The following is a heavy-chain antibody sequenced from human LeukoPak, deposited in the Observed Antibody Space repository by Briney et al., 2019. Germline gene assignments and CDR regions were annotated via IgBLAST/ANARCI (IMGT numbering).Heavy chain of an antibody. D-gene: IGHD3-22*01. V-gene: IGHV4-31*03. Sequence: PSQTLSLTCTVSGGSLSSGGYYWSWIRQHPGKGLEWLGYIYYSGSTYYNPSLKSRVTISVDTSKNQFSLKLSSVTAEDTAVYYCARGVYDSSGSRRFDIWGQGTMVTVSS. J-gene: IGHJ3*02. CDR1: GGSLSSGGYY. CDR3: ARGVYDSSGSRRFDI. CDR2: IYYSGST.